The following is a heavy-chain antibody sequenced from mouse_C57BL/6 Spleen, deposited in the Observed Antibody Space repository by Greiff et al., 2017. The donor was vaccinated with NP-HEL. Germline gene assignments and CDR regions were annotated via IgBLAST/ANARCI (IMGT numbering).Heavy chain of an antibody. D-gene: IGHD1-1*01. CDR2: IYPGDGDT. CDR3: ARSREEGSSYAMDY. J-gene: IGHJ4*01. CDR1: GYAFSSYW. Sequence: QVQLQQSGAELVKPGASVKISCKASGYAFSSYWMNWVKQRPGKGLEWIGQIYPGDGDTNYNGKFKGKATLTADKSSSTAYMQLSSLTSEDSAVYFYARSREEGSSYAMDYWGQGTSVTVSS. V-gene: IGHV1-80*01.